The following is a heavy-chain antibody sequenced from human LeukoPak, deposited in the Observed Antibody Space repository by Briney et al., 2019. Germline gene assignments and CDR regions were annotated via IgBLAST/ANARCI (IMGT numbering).Heavy chain of an antibody. CDR3: AKDPSGSYFDY. CDR1: GFTFSSYA. D-gene: IGHD1-26*01. V-gene: IGHV3-23*01. Sequence: GGSLRLSCAASGFTFSSYAMSWVRQAPGKGLEWVSAISGSGVSTYYADSVKGRFTISRDNSENTLYLQMNSLRAEDTAVYYCAKDPSGSYFDYWGQGTLVTVSS. CDR2: ISGSGVST. J-gene: IGHJ4*02.